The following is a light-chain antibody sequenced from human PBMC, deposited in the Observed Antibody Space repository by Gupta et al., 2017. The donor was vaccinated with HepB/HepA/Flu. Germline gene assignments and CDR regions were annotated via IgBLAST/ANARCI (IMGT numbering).Light chain of an antibody. CDR2: DAS. Sequence: EIVLTKSPATLPLSPGERATLSCRASQNVNNYLGWYQQKPGQVPSLLIYDASKRATGVPARFSGSGSGTDFTLTISSLEPEDFAVYYCQQRHSWPCTFGQGTKLEI. CDR3: QQRHSWPCT. CDR1: QNVNNY. J-gene: IGKJ2*02. V-gene: IGKV3-11*01.